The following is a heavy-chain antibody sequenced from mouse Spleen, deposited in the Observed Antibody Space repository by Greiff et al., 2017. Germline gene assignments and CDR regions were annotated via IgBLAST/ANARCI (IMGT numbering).Heavy chain of an antibody. Sequence: VQLQQSGAELVRPGASVTLSCKASGYTFTDYEMHWVKQTPVHGLEWIGAIDPETGGTAYNQKFKGKAILTADKSSSTAYMELRSLTSEDSAVYYCTRTGTGDWFAYWGQGTLVTVSA. D-gene: IGHD4-1*01. J-gene: IGHJ3*01. CDR1: GYTFTDYE. CDR2: IDPETGGT. V-gene: IGHV1-15*01. CDR3: TRTGTGDWFAY.